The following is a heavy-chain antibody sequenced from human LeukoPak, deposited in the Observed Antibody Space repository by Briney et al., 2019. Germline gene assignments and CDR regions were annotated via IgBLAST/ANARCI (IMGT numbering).Heavy chain of an antibody. Sequence: SVKVSCKASGYTFTSYGISWVRQAPGQGLEWMGGIIPFLGTTNYAQKFQGRVTITADEPTRTAYMELTYLRSDDTAVYYCTIIPNVILFTHYFEYWGQGTLVTVSS. CDR2: IIPFLGTT. CDR3: TIIPNVILFTHYFEY. D-gene: IGHD2-21*01. V-gene: IGHV1-69*13. J-gene: IGHJ4*02. CDR1: GYTFTSYG.